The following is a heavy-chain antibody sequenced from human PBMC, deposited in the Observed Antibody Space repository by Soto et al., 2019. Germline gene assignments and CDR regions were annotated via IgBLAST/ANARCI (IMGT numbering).Heavy chain of an antibody. CDR1: GGSISSGDYY. Sequence: PSETLSLTCTVSGGSISSGDYYWSWIRQPPGKGLEWIGYTYYSGSTYYNPSLKSRVTISVDTSKNQFSLKLSSVTAADTAVYYCARSTSSGYDCDYWGQGTLVTVSS. J-gene: IGHJ4*02. D-gene: IGHD5-12*01. CDR3: ARSTSSGYDCDY. CDR2: TYYSGST. V-gene: IGHV4-30-4*01.